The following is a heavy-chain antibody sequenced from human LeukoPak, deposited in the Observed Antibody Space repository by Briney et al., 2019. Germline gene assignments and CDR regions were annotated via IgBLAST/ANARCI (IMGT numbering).Heavy chain of an antibody. CDR2: IYSSGST. Sequence: SETLSLTCTVSPGSISNYYWSWIRQPAGKGLEWIGLIYSSGSTSYNPFLKSRVTMSVDTSKNQFSLKLSSVTAADTAVYYCARTPIYYYDNSGYYNWGQGTLVTVSS. J-gene: IGHJ4*02. V-gene: IGHV4-4*07. D-gene: IGHD3-22*01. CDR3: ARTPIYYYDNSGYYN. CDR1: PGSISNYY.